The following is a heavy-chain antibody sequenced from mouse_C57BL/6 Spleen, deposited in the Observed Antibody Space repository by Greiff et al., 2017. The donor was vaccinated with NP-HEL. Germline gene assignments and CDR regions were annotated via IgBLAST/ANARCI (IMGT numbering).Heavy chain of an antibody. J-gene: IGHJ1*03. CDR2: IYWDDDK. CDR3: ARRVYDGYYPSYWYFDV. CDR1: GFSLSTSGMG. V-gene: IGHV8-12*01. D-gene: IGHD2-3*01. Sequence: QVTLKESGPGILQSSQTLSLTCSFSGFSLSTSGMGVSWIRQPSGKGLEWLAHIYWDDDKRYNPSLKSRLTISKDTSRNQVFLKITSVDTADTATYYCARRVYDGYYPSYWYFDVWGTGTTVTVSS.